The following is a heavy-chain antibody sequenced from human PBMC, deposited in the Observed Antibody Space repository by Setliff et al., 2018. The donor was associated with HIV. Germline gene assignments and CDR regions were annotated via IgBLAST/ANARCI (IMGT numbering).Heavy chain of an antibody. J-gene: IGHJ6*03. CDR3: ARGGGVTFYYYYYMDV. V-gene: IGHV1-2*02. Sequence: ASVKVSCKASGYTFTGYYIHWVRQAPGQGLEWMGWINPNSGGTNYAQKFQGRVTMTRDTSISTAYMELSRLTSDDTAVYYCARGGGVTFYYYYYMDVWAKGTTVTVSS. CDR1: GYTFTGYY. CDR2: INPNSGGT. D-gene: IGHD3-16*01.